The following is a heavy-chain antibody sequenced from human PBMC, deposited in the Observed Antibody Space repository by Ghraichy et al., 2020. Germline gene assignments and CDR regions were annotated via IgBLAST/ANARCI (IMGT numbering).Heavy chain of an antibody. V-gene: IGHV3-74*01. J-gene: IGHJ3*02. CDR1: GFTFSSYW. CDR2: INMGGSRT. CDR3: ARDRGAFDI. Sequence: GGSLRLSCAASGFTFSSYWMHWVRQAPGKGLVWVSRINMGGSRTSYADSVKGRFTVSRDSAKNTVYLQMNSLRAEDTALYYCARDRGAFDIWGQGTMVTVSS.